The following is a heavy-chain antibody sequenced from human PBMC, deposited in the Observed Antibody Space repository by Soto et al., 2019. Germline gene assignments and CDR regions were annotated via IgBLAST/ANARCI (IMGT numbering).Heavy chain of an antibody. CDR1: GFNFNTYI. CDR2: ISSAGSTK. J-gene: IGHJ4*02. V-gene: IGHV3-48*01. D-gene: IGHD3-3*01. CDR3: VRRGIDYYTYWDY. Sequence: EVQLVESGGDVIQPGGSLRLSCIASGFNFNTYIMNWVRQAPGKGLEWVSYISSAGSTKFYADSVKRRFTISRDNAKNSLYLQMDSLRADDTAVYYCVRRGIDYYTYWDYWGQGTLVTVSS.